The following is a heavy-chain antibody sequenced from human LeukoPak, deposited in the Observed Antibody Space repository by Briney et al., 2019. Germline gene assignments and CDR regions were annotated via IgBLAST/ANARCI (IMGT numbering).Heavy chain of an antibody. CDR3: ARAGSSGWSRGPFDY. CDR2: IYTSGST. CDR1: GGSISSYY. V-gene: IGHV4-4*07. Sequence: SETLSLTCTVSGGSISSYYWSWNRQPAGKGLEWIGRIYTSGSTNYNPSLKSRVTMSVDTSKNQFSLKLSSVTAADTAVYYCARAGSSGWSRGPFDYWGQGTLVTVSS. D-gene: IGHD6-19*01. J-gene: IGHJ4*02.